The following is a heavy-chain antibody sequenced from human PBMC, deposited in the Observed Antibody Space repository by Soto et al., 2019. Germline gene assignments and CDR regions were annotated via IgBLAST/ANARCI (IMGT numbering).Heavy chain of an antibody. V-gene: IGHV5-10-1*03. CDR3: ARRRGNDFWSGYRGYYYYGMDV. Sequence: EVQLVQSGAEVKKPGESLRISCKGSGYSFTSYWISWVRQMPGKGLEWMGRIDPSDSYTNYSPSFQGHVTISADKSISTAYLQWSSLKASDTAMYYCARRRGNDFWSGYRGYYYYGMDVWGQGTTVTVSS. CDR1: GYSFTSYW. D-gene: IGHD3-3*01. J-gene: IGHJ6*02. CDR2: IDPSDSYT.